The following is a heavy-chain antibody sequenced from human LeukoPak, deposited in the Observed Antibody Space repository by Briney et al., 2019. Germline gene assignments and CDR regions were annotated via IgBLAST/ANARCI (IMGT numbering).Heavy chain of an antibody. V-gene: IGHV4-59*08. CDR2: IYYSGST. D-gene: IGHD5-18*01. J-gene: IGHJ4*02. CDR3: ASRQERGYSYGL. CDR1: DGSISSYY. Sequence: SETLSLTCTVSDGSISSYYWSWIRQPPGKGLEWIGYIYYSGSTNYNPSLKSRVTISVDTSKNQFSLKLSSVTAADTAVYYCASRQERGYSYGLWGQGTLVTVSS.